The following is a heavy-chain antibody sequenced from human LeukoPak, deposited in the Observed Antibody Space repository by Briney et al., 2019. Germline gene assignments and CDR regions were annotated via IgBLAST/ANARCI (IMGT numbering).Heavy chain of an antibody. D-gene: IGHD5-24*01. V-gene: IGHV3-11*01. Sequence: GGSLRLSCAASGFTFSDYYMSWIRQAPGKGLEWVSYMSSRSGIIYYGGSVKGRFTISRDNAKNSLYLQMNSLRPDDTAVYYCAGGVLEAQGWLQWMGTVYSMDVWGQGTPVTVSS. CDR2: MSSRSGII. CDR3: AGGVLEAQGWLQWMGTVYSMDV. CDR1: GFTFSDYY. J-gene: IGHJ6*02.